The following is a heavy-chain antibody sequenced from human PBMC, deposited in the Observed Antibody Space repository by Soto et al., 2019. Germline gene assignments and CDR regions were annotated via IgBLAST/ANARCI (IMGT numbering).Heavy chain of an antibody. V-gene: IGHV1-69*12. Sequence: QVQLVQSGAEVKKPGSSVKVSCKASGGTFSSYAISWVRQAPGQGLEWMGGIIPIFGTANYAQKFQGRVTITADESTSTAYMELSSLRSEDTAVYYCARHSCCATPNYYYGMDVWGQGTTVTVSS. CDR1: GGTFSSYA. CDR3: ARHSCCATPNYYYGMDV. D-gene: IGHD2-2*01. J-gene: IGHJ6*02. CDR2: IIPIFGTA.